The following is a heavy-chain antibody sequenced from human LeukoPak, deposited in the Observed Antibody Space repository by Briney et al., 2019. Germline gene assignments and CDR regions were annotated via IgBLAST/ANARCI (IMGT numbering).Heavy chain of an antibody. Sequence: GGSLRLSCAASGFTFSSYSMNWVRQAPGKGLEWVSSISSGSGYIYYADSVKGRFTISRDNAKNSLYLQMNSLRAEDTAVYYCASYTAMALLFDPWGQGTLVTASS. CDR2: ISSGSGYI. CDR1: GFTFSSYS. J-gene: IGHJ5*02. D-gene: IGHD5-18*01. CDR3: ASYTAMALLFDP. V-gene: IGHV3-21*01.